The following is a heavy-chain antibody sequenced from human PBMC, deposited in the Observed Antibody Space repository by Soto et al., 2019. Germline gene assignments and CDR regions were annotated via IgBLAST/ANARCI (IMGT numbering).Heavy chain of an antibody. CDR3: AKDLRDIDCSRTSGYRSYYYGMDV. D-gene: IGHD2-2*01. Sequence: PGGSLRLSCAASGFTFSSYGMHWFRQAPGKGLEWVAVISYDGSNKYYADSVKGRFTISRDNSKNTPYLQMNSLRAEDTAVYYCAKDLRDIDCSRTSGYRSYYYGMDVWGQGTTVTVSS. V-gene: IGHV3-30*18. CDR1: GFTFSSYG. CDR2: ISYDGSNK. J-gene: IGHJ6*02.